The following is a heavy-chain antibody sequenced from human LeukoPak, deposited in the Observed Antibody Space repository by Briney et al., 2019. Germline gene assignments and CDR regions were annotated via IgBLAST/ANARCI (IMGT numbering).Heavy chain of an antibody. Sequence: PSETLSLTCTVSGGSISSGGYYWSWIRQPPGKGLEWIGYIYHSGSTYYNPPLKSRVTISVDRSKNQFSLKLSSVTAADTAVYYCARGARAFDIWGQGTMVTVSS. D-gene: IGHD3-16*01. CDR1: GGSISSGGYY. V-gene: IGHV4-30-2*01. CDR3: ARGARAFDI. J-gene: IGHJ3*02. CDR2: IYHSGST.